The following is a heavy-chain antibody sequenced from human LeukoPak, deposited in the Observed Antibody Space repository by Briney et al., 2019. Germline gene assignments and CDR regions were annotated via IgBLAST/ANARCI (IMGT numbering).Heavy chain of an antibody. CDR3: ARDSDWAFDN. CDR2: INHNAETI. Sequence: PGGSLRLSCAASGFTFSCYVMSWVRQAPGKGLEWVSYINHNAETIYYADSVKGRFTISRDNAENVLYLQMNRLRDGDTAVYYCARDSDWAFDNWGQGTLVTVSS. J-gene: IGHJ4*02. CDR1: GFTFSCYV. D-gene: IGHD2-21*02. V-gene: IGHV3-48*02.